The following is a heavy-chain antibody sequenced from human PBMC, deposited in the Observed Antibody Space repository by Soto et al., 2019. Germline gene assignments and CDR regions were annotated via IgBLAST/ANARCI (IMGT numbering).Heavy chain of an antibody. CDR2: ISYDGSNK. Sequence: QVQLVESGGGVVQPGRSLRLSCAASGFTFSSYAMHWVRQAPGKGLEWVAVISYDGSNKYYADSVKGRFTISRDNSKNPLYLQMNSLRAEDTAVYYCARDPDPRSYDYYYCMDVWGQGTTFTVSS. CDR1: GFTFSSYA. J-gene: IGHJ6*02. V-gene: IGHV3-30-3*01. CDR3: ARDPDPRSYDYYYCMDV.